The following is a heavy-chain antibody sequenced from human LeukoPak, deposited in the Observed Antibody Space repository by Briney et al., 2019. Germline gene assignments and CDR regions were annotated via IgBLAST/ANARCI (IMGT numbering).Heavy chain of an antibody. V-gene: IGHV1-2*02. D-gene: IGHD3-3*01. CDR3: AKTTLRFLEWLSPNYYYYMDV. Sequence: GVSVKVSCKAAGYTSTGYYMHWVRQAPGQGLEWMGWINPNSGGTNYAQKFQGRVTMTRDTSISTAYMELSRLRSDDTAVYYCAKTTLRFLEWLSPNYYYYMDVWGKGTTVTVSS. J-gene: IGHJ6*03. CDR2: INPNSGGT. CDR1: GYTSTGYY.